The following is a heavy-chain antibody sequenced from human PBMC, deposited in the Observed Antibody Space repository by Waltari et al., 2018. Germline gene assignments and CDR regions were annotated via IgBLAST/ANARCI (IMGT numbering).Heavy chain of an antibody. CDR2: IYTSGST. J-gene: IGHJ6*03. Sequence: QVQLQESGPGLVKPSETLSLTCTVSGGSISSYYRSWIRQHAGKGLEWIGRIYTSGSTNYNPSLKSRVTMSVDTSKNQFSLKLSSVTAADTAVYYCAREGLGWELPRYYYYMDVWGKGTTVTISS. CDR3: AREGLGWELPRYYYYMDV. CDR1: GGSISSYY. D-gene: IGHD1-26*01. V-gene: IGHV4-4*07.